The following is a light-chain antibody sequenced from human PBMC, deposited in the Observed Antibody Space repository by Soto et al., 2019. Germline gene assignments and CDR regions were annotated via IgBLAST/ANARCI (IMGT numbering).Light chain of an antibody. Sequence: DVVLTQSPLSLSVTPGEPASISCRSSQSLLHSNGYNYLDWYVQKPGQSPQLLIYLRSTRASGVPDRFSGSGSGTDFTLKISRVEAEDVGVYYCMQSLQTPMFTFGQGTKLEI. V-gene: IGKV2-28*01. CDR1: QSLLHSNGYNY. CDR2: LRS. CDR3: MQSLQTPMFT. J-gene: IGKJ2*01.